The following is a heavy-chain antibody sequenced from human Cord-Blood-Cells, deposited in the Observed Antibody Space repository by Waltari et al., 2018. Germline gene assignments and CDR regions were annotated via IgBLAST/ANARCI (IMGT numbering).Heavy chain of an antibody. V-gene: IGHV4-34*01. Sequence: QVQLQQWGAGLLKPSETLSLTCAVYGGSFSGYYWSWIRQPPGKGLEWLGEINHSGSTNYNPSLKSRVTIPVDTSKNQFSLKLSSVTAADTAVYYCARGTVYCGGDCYLNWFDPWGQGTLVTVSS. CDR2: INHSGST. CDR1: GGSFSGYY. CDR3: ARGTVYCGGDCYLNWFDP. J-gene: IGHJ5*02. D-gene: IGHD2-21*02.